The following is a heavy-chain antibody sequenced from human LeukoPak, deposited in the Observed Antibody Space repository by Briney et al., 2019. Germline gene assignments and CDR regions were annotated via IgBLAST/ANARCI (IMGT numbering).Heavy chain of an antibody. CDR1: GFTFDDYA. V-gene: IGHV3-9*01. Sequence: SLRLSCAASGFTFDDYAMHWVRQAPGKGLEWVSGISWNSGSIGYADSVKGRFTISRDNAKNSLYLQMNSLRAEDTALYYCAKGSRGYSGYPDYWGQGTLVTVSS. D-gene: IGHD5-12*01. CDR3: AKGSRGYSGYPDY. CDR2: ISWNSGSI. J-gene: IGHJ4*02.